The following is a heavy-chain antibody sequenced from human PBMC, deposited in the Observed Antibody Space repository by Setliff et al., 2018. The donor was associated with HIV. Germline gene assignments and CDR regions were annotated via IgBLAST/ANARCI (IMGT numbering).Heavy chain of an antibody. J-gene: IGHJ6*03. CDR1: GYSFTNYA. V-gene: IGHV7-4-1*01. CDR2: INTNTGNP. Sequence: ASVKVSCKASGYSFTNYALNWVRQAPGQGLEWMGWINTNTGNPMYAQGYTGRFVFSLGTSVSTAFLQISLKLTAVTAADTAVYYCAREFSERSPNPDHYYYYMDVWGKGTTVTVSS. D-gene: IGHD6-19*01. CDR3: AREFSERSPNPDHYYYYMDV.